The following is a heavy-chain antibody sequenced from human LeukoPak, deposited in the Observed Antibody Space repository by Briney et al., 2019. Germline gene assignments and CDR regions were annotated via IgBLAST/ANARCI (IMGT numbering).Heavy chain of an antibody. Sequence: PSQTLSLTCTVSGGSISSGGYYWSWVRQAPGKGLEWIGEISHNGNTNYNPSLKSRLTISVDKSKNQFSLKLSSVTAADTAVYYCARGGLNFGGNWGQGVLVTVSS. CDR1: GGSISSGGYY. CDR3: ARGGLNFGGN. D-gene: IGHD3-10*01. J-gene: IGHJ4*02. CDR2: ISHNGNT. V-gene: IGHV4-30-2*01.